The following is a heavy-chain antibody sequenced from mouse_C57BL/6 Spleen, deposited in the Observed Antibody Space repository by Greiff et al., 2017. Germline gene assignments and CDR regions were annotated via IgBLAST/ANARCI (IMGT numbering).Heavy chain of an antibody. CDR3: ARSRWEGYYFDY. CDR1: GYTFTSYT. D-gene: IGHD1-1*02. J-gene: IGHJ2*01. Sequence: QVQLQQSGAELARPGASVKMSCKASGYTFTSYTMHWVKQRPGQGLEWIGYINPSSGYTKYNQKFKDKATLTADKSSSTAYMQLSSLTSEVSAVYYCARSRWEGYYFDYWGQGTTLTVSS. CDR2: INPSSGYT. V-gene: IGHV1-4*01.